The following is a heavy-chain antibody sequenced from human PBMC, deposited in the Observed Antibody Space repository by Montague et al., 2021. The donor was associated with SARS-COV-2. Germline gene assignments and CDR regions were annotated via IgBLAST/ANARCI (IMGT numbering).Heavy chain of an antibody. D-gene: IGHD3-3*01. CDR1: GFTFSSYA. CDR2: IYSGGSST. Sequence: SLRLSCAASGFTFSSYAMSWVRQAPGKGLEWVSVIYSGGSSTYYXXSVKVRFTISRDNSKNTLYLQMNSLRAEDTAVYYCAKDLSGYDFWSGPTTHYYYYGMDVWGQGTTVTVSS. CDR3: AKDLSGYDFWSGPTTHYYYYGMDV. J-gene: IGHJ6*02. V-gene: IGHV3-23*03.